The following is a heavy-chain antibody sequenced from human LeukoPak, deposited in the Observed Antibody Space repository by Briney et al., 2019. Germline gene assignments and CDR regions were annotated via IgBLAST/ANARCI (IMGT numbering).Heavy chain of an antibody. J-gene: IGHJ4*02. Sequence: GGSLRLSCAASGFTVSDNYMSWVRQAPAKGLEWVSVIYSDGRTFYADSVKGRFTISRDESKNTLYLQINSLRAEDTAVYYCAKSVGYHSDRSGYYWLGTFDSWGQGTLVTVSS. CDR3: AKSVGYHSDRSGYYWLGTFDS. D-gene: IGHD3-22*01. CDR2: IYSDGRT. V-gene: IGHV3-53*01. CDR1: GFTVSDNY.